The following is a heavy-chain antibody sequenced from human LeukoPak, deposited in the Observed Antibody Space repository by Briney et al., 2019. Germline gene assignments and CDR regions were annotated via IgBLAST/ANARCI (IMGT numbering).Heavy chain of an antibody. CDR1: GGSISSTNW. Sequence: PSETLSLTCGVSGGSISSTNWWSWVRPPPGQGLEWIGEISLTGRTNYNPSLNGRVTMPLDESRNHLSLSLTSVTAADTAIYYCSRESGAFCPFGHWGQGTLVIVPP. V-gene: IGHV4-4*02. CDR2: ISLTGRT. D-gene: IGHD1-26*01. CDR3: SRESGAFCPFGH. J-gene: IGHJ4*02.